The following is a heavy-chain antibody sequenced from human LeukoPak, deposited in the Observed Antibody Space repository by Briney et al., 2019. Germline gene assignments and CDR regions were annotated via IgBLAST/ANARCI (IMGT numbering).Heavy chain of an antibody. CDR2: INTDTRNP. J-gene: IGHJ5*02. V-gene: IGHV7-4-1*02. Sequence: VASVKVSCKASGYTFTTYAMNWVRQAPGQGLEWMGWINTDTRNPTYAQGFTGRFVFSLDTSVSTAYLQISSLKAEDTAVYFCARTYYYGSGSYKIDAWGQGTLVTVSS. D-gene: IGHD3-10*01. CDR3: ARTYYYGSGSYKIDA. CDR1: GYTFTTYA.